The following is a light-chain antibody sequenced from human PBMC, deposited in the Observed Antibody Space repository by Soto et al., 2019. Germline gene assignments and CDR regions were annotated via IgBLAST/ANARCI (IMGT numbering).Light chain of an antibody. V-gene: IGKV3-11*01. CDR3: PQCSNWPRT. CDR1: ESISDY. J-gene: IGKJ1*01. CDR2: AAS. Sequence: EIVLTQSPATLSLSPGERATLSCRASESISDYLAWYQQKPGQAPRLLIYAASSRATGIPARFSGSGSGTDFTLTISSLEPEDCAVYYCPQCSNWPRTFGQGTKVDSK.